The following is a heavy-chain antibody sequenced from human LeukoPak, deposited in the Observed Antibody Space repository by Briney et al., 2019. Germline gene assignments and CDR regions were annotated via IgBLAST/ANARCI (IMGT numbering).Heavy chain of an antibody. D-gene: IGHD3-10*01. J-gene: IGHJ6*02. CDR2: INPNSGGT. CDR1: GYTFTGYY. V-gene: IGHV1-2*02. CDR3: ARGSGGSGSYSLWGYYYYGMDV. Sequence: ASAKVSCKASGYTFTGYYMHWVRQAPGQGLEWMGWINPNSGGTNYAQKFQGRVTMTRDTSISTAYMELSRLRSDDTAVYYCARGSGGSGSYSLWGYYYYGMDVWGQGTTVTVSS.